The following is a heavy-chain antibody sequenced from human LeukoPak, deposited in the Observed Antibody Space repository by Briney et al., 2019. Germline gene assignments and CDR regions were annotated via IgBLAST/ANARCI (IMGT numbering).Heavy chain of an antibody. V-gene: IGHV4-4*02. CDR3: ARGPYSYDSSGAFDI. CDR1: GGSISSSNW. CDR2: IYHSGRT. J-gene: IGHJ3*02. Sequence: SGTLSLTCAVSGGSISSSNWWTWVRQPPGKGLEWIGEIYHSGRTNYNPSLKSRVTISVDTSKNQFSLKLSSVTAADTAVYFCARGPYSYDSSGAFDIWGQGTMVTVSS. D-gene: IGHD3-22*01.